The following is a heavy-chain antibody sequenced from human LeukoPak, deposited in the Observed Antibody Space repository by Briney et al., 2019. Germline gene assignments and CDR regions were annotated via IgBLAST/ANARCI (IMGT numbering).Heavy chain of an antibody. D-gene: IGHD3-10*01. CDR3: AKDYGSGSFDY. CDR1: GFTFSSYA. V-gene: IGHV3-66*01. J-gene: IGHJ4*02. CDR2: IYSGGST. Sequence: GGSLRLSCAASGFTFSSYAMSWVRQAPGKGLEWVSVIYSGGSTYYADSVKGRFTISRDNSKNTLYLQMNSLRAEDTAVYYCAKDYGSGSFDYWGQGTLVTVSS.